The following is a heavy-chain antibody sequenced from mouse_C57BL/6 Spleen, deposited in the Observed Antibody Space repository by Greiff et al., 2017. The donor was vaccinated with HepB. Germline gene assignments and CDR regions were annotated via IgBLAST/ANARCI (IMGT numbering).Heavy chain of an antibody. CDR2: IWSGGST. CDR1: GFSLTSYG. Sequence: VMLVESGPGLVQPSQSLSITCTVSGFSLTSYGVHWVRQSPGKGLEWLGVIWSGGSTDYNAAFISRLSISKDNSKSQVFFKMNSLQADDTAIYYCARRSDYDDFDVWGTGTTVTVSS. V-gene: IGHV2-2*01. D-gene: IGHD2-4*01. J-gene: IGHJ1*03. CDR3: ARRSDYDDFDV.